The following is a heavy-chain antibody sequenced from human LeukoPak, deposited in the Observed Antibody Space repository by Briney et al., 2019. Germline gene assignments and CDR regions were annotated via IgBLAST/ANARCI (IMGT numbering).Heavy chain of an antibody. CDR1: GGSITINY. CDR2: IHYSGNT. D-gene: IGHD3-22*01. V-gene: IGHV4-59*08. J-gene: IGHJ5*02. CDR3: ARHRSTMIIVGPFDP. Sequence: PSETLSLTCSVSGGSITINYWSWIRQPPGKGLEWIGNIHYSGNTNYNTSLKSRVTMSADTSKNQFSLKLTSVTAADTAVYYCARHRSTMIIVGPFDPWGQGTLVTVSS.